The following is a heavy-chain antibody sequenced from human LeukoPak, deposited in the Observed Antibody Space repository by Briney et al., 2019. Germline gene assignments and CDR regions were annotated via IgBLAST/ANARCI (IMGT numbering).Heavy chain of an antibody. CDR1: GGSISSSNYY. CDR3: TRESGAFSPFGF. V-gene: IGHV4-4*02. CDR2: VHLNGAT. Sequence: SETLSLTCTVSGGSISSSNYYWSWVRQPPGKGLEWIGEVHLNGATNYNPSLESRVSMSIDKSKNQLSLKLSSVTAADTATYYCTRESGAFSPFGFWGQGTLVTVSS. D-gene: IGHD1-26*01. J-gene: IGHJ4*02.